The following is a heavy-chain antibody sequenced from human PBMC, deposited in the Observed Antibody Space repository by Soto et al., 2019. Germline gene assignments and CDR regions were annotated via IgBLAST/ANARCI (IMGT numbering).Heavy chain of an antibody. J-gene: IGHJ6*02. CDR2: INSDGSST. Sequence: GGSLRLSCAASGFTFSSYWMHWVRQAPGKGLVWVSRINSDGSSTSYADSVKGRFTISRDNAKITLYLQMNSLRAEDTAVYYCARNPLGRNYFGEYYYYGMDVWGQGTTVTVSS. CDR3: ARNPLGRNYFGEYYYYGMDV. D-gene: IGHD1-7*01. V-gene: IGHV3-74*01. CDR1: GFTFSSYW.